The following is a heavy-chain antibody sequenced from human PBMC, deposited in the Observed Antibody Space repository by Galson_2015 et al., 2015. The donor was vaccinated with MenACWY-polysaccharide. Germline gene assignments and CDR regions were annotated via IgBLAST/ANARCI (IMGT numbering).Heavy chain of an antibody. V-gene: IGHV3-23*01. D-gene: IGHD5-12*01. CDR3: AKEPVVATVGVSEYYFDY. J-gene: IGHJ4*02. Sequence: SLRLSCAASGFTFSSYAMSWVRQAPGKGLEWVSAISGSGGSTYYADSVKGRFTISRDNSKNTLYLQMNSLRAEDTAVYYCAKEPVVATVGVSEYYFDYWGQGTLVTVSS. CDR2: ISGSGGST. CDR1: GFTFSSYA.